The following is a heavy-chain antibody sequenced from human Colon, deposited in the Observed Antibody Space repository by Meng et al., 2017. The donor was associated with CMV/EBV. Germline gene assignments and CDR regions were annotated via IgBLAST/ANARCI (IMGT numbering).Heavy chain of an antibody. J-gene: IGHJ4*02. CDR2: ISSSGTI. D-gene: IGHD3-22*01. CDR3: ARDYYDTSGSI. Sequence: GGSLRLSCAASGFTFSSCGMNWVRQAPGKGLDWVSYISSSGTICYADSVKGRFTISRDNAKNSLYLQMNSLRAEDTAVYFCARDYYDTSGSIWGQGTLVTVSS. V-gene: IGHV3-48*03. CDR1: GFTFSSCG.